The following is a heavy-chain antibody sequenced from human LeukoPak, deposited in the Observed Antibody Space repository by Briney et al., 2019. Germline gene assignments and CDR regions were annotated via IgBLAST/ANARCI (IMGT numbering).Heavy chain of an antibody. D-gene: IGHD2-2*01. CDR1: GFTFSSYW. Sequence: GGSLRLSCAASGFTFSSYWMSWVRQAPGKGLEWVANIKQDESEKYYVDSVKGRFTISRDNAKNSLYLQMNSLRAEDTAVYYCARGHVVVPPLVDVWGKGTTVTVSS. J-gene: IGHJ6*04. CDR2: IKQDESEK. CDR3: ARGHVVVPPLVDV. V-gene: IGHV3-7*01.